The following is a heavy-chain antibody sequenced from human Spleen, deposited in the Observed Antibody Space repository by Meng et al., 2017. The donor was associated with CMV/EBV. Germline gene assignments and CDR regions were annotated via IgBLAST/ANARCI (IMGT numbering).Heavy chain of an antibody. CDR2: IWYDGSNK. J-gene: IGHJ6*02. CDR3: AKDLYSSSWYVVTEYYYYYYGMDV. Sequence: GESLKISCAASGFTFSSYGMHWVRQAPGKGLEWVAVIWYDGSNKYYADSVKGRFTISRDNSKNTLYLQMNSLRAEDTAVYYCAKDLYSSSWYVVTEYYYYYYGMDVWGQGTTVTVSS. V-gene: IGHV3-33*06. D-gene: IGHD6-13*01. CDR1: GFTFSSYG.